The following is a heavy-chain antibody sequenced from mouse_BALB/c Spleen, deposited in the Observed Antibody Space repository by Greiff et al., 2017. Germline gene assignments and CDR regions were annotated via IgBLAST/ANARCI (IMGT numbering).Heavy chain of an antibody. CDR2: IYPGNSDT. V-gene: IGHV1-5*01. D-gene: IGHD2-4*01. Sequence: VQLKQSGTVLARPGASVKMSCKASGYTFTSYWMHWVKQRPGQGLEWIGAIYPGNSDTSYNQKFKGKAKLTAVTSTSTAYMELSSLTNEDSAVYYCTRSHTMITTWFAYWGQGTLVTVSA. J-gene: IGHJ3*01. CDR1: GYTFTSYW. CDR3: TRSHTMITTWFAY.